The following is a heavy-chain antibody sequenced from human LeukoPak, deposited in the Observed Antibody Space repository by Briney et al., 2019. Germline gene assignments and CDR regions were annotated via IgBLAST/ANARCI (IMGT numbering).Heavy chain of an antibody. V-gene: IGHV3-23*01. CDR1: GFTFSTYA. Sequence: GGSLRLSCAASGFTFSTYAMTWVRQAPGKGLEWVSTISGSGSSTFYADSVKGRFTISRDNFKNTLYLQMNNLRAEDTAVYYRAKDRIEVAVHWFDPWGQGTLVTVSS. J-gene: IGHJ5*02. D-gene: IGHD6-19*01. CDR3: AKDRIEVAVHWFDP. CDR2: ISGSGSST.